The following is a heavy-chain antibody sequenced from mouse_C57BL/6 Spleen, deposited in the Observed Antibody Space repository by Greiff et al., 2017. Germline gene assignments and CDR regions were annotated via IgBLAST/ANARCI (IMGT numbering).Heavy chain of an antibody. CDR3: ARLDGNYVGY. CDR1: GYTFTSYW. CDR2: IHPNSGST. J-gene: IGHJ2*01. D-gene: IGHD2-1*01. V-gene: IGHV1-64*01. Sequence: QVQLKQPGAELVKPGASVTLSCKASGYTFTSYWMHWVKQRPGQGLEWIGMIHPNSGSTNYNEKFKSKATLTVDKSSSTAYMQLSSLTSEDSAVYYCARLDGNYVGYWGQGTTLTVSS.